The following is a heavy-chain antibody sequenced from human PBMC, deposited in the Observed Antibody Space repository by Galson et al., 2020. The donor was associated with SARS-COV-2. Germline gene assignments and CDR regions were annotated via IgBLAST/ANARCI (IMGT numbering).Heavy chain of an antibody. D-gene: IGHD7-27*01. V-gene: IGHV3-74*01. CDR2: IYSEGSST. J-gene: IGHJ4*02. CDR1: GFTFSSYW. Sequence: ALHGESLKISCAASGFTFSSYWMHWVRQAPGKGLVWVSRIYSEGSSTSYADSVKGRFTISGDDAKNTLYLHMSSLRAEDTAVYYCARGDMGNDYFDYWGQGTLVTVSS. CDR3: ARGDMGNDYFDY.